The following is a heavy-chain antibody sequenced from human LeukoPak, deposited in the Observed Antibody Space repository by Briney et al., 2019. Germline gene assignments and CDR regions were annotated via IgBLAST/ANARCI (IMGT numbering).Heavy chain of an antibody. J-gene: IGHJ5*02. V-gene: IGHV4-34*01. CDR3: ARRRFDWLLSRKNNWSDP. CDR2: INHSGST. CDR1: GGSFSGYY. D-gene: IGHD3-9*01. Sequence: SETLFLTCAVYGGSFSGYYWSWIRQPPGKGLGWIGEINHSGSTNYNPSLKSRVTISVDTSKNQFSLKLSSVTAADTAVYYCARRRFDWLLSRKNNWSDPWGQGTLVTVSS.